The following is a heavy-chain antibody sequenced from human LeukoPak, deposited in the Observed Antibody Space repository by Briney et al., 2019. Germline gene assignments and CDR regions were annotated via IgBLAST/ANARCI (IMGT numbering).Heavy chain of an antibody. CDR2: IYYSGST. D-gene: IGHD3-22*01. CDR1: GGSISSYY. Sequence: SETLSLTCTVSGGSISSYYWSWIRQPPGKGLEWIGYIYYSGSTNYNPSLKSRVTISVDTSKNQFSLKLSSVTAADTAVYYCARDFYYDSSGYYGVILDWGQGTLVTVSS. V-gene: IGHV4-59*01. CDR3: ARDFYYDSSGYYGVILD. J-gene: IGHJ4*02.